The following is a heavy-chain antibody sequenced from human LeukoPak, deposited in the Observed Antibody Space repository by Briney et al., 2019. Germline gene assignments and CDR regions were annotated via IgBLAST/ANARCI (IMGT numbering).Heavy chain of an antibody. CDR1: GYTFTGYY. V-gene: IGHV1-2*02. D-gene: IGHD5-24*01. CDR2: IDPNSGGT. Sequence: ASVKVSCKASGYTFTGYYMHWVRQAPGQGLEWMGWIDPNSGGTNYAQKFQGRVTMTRDTSISTAYMELSRLRSDGTAVYYCARNGWLQLYYYYYMDVWGKGTTVTVSS. J-gene: IGHJ6*03. CDR3: ARNGWLQLYYYYYMDV.